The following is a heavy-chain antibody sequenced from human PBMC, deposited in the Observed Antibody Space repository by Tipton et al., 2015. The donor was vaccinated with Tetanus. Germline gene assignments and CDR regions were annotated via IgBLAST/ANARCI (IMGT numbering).Heavy chain of an antibody. V-gene: IGHV6-1*01. CDR2: TYYRSKWFN. CDR3: ARELDYAGQFGCSFDF. Sequence: GLVKPSQTLSLTCAISGDSVSSNTTAWNWIRQSPSRGLEWLGRTYYRSKWFNDYAVSLRGRITVNADTSRNQFSLQLNSVTPEDTAVYYCARELDYAGQFGCSFDFWGQGTLVTVSS. J-gene: IGHJ4*02. CDR1: GDSVSSNTTA. D-gene: IGHD4-17*01.